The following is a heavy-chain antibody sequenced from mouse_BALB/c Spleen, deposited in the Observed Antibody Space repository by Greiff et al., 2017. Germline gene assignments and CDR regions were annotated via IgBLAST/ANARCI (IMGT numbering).Heavy chain of an antibody. D-gene: IGHD2-3*01. CDR2: ISYSGST. CDR1: GDSITSGY. Sequence: EVQLQQSGPSLVKPSQTLSLTCSVTGDSITSGYWNWIRKFPGNKLEYMGYISYSGSTYYNPSLKSRISITRDTSKNQYYLQLNSVTTEDTATYYCARGGWLPYAMDYWGQGTSVTVSS. J-gene: IGHJ4*01. CDR3: ARGGWLPYAMDY. V-gene: IGHV3-8*02.